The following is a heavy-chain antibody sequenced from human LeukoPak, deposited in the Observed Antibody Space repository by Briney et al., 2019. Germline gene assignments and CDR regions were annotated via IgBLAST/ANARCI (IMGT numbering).Heavy chain of an antibody. CDR3: AKDWRAGPGDAFDI. D-gene: IGHD3-3*01. V-gene: IGHV3-21*01. CDR1: RFSLSSFS. CDR2: ISLAGDYI. J-gene: IGHJ3*02. Sequence: GGSLRLSCAVSRFSLSSFSMNWVRQARGKGLEWVSSISLAGDYIYYADSVRGRFTISRDDAKNSLYLQMNSLRAEDTGIYYCAKDWRAGPGDAFDIWGQGTMVTVSS.